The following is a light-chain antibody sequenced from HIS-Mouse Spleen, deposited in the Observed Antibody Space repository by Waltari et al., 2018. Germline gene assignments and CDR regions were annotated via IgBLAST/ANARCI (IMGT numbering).Light chain of an antibody. Sequence: QSVLTQPPSASGTPGQRVTISCSGSSSNTGSNYVYWYQQSPGTAPKLPHYMKTQRPLGVHARFAGSTSGTSASLASRGLRSEDEADYYWAAWDDSLSGWVFGGGTKLTVL. V-gene: IGLV1-47*01. CDR2: MKT. J-gene: IGLJ3*02. CDR3: AAWDDSLSGWV. CDR1: SSNTGSNY.